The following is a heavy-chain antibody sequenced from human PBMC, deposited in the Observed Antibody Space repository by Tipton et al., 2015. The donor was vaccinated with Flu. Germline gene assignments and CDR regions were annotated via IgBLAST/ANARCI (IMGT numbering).Heavy chain of an antibody. J-gene: IGHJ5*02. D-gene: IGHD4-11*01. CDR1: GDSIRSSDYY. CDR3: ARRDYSNYVSEPKNWFDP. Sequence: TLSLTCAVSGDSIRSSDYYWAWIRQPPGKGLEWIGNVFHSGNPYHNPSLKCRVTISVDTPKNQFSLKLSSVTAADTAVYFCARRDYSNYVSEPKNWFDPWGQGTLVTVSS. CDR2: VFHSGNP. V-gene: IGHV4-38-2*01.